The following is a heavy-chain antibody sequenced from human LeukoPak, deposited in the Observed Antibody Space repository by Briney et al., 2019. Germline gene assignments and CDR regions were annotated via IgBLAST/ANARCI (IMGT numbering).Heavy chain of an antibody. J-gene: IGHJ3*02. D-gene: IGHD2-15*01. CDR3: AKDRVLGYCSGGSCYDAFDI. CDR2: ISGSGGST. Sequence: GGSLRLSCAASGFTFSSYVMSWVRQAPGKGLEWVSAISGSGGSTYYADSVKGRFTISRDNSKNTLYLQMNSLRAEDTAVYYCAKDRVLGYCSGGSCYDAFDIWGQGTMVTVSS. CDR1: GFTFSSYV. V-gene: IGHV3-23*01.